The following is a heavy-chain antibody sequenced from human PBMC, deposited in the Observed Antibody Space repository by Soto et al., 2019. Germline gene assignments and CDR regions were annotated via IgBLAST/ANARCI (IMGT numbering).Heavy chain of an antibody. Sequence: GASVKVSCKASGYTFTGYYMHWVRQAPGQGLEWMGWINPNSGGTNYAQKFQGRVTMTRGTSISTAYMELSRLRSDDTAVYYCARVSIPNYYYGMDVWGQGTTVTVSS. J-gene: IGHJ6*02. V-gene: IGHV1-2*02. D-gene: IGHD2-21*01. CDR1: GYTFTGYY. CDR2: INPNSGGT. CDR3: ARVSIPNYYYGMDV.